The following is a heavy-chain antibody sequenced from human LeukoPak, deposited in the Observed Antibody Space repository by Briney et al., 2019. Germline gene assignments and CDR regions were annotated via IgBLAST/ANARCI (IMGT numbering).Heavy chain of an antibody. V-gene: IGHV3-21*01. CDR2: IGSSRSSI. J-gene: IGHJ3*01. CDR3: AREGYGDYVEAFDV. CDR1: GFTFRRYS. D-gene: IGHD4-17*01. Sequence: GGPLRLPCAASGFTFRRYSMKWVRDAPGEGVEGVSSIGSSRSSIYYADSVNGGFTIPRDNAKNSLFLQMTSLRAEDTAVYYCAREGYGDYVEAFDVWGQGTIVTVSS.